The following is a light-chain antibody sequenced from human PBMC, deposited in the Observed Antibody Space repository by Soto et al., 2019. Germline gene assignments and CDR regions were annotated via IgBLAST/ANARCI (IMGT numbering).Light chain of an antibody. Sequence: QSALTQPASVSGSPGQSITISCTGTSSDVGGYNYVSWYQHHPGKAPKPIIYDVSNRPSRXXNRFSGSKSGNTASLTNSGVQDEDEADYYCSSYTSTSTLVVFGGGTKLTVL. CDR3: SSYTSTSTLVV. V-gene: IGLV2-14*03. CDR2: DVS. J-gene: IGLJ2*01. CDR1: SSDVGGYNY.